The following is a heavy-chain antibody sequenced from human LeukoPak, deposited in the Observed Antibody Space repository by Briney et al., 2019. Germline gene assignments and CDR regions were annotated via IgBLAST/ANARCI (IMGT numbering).Heavy chain of an antibody. CDR1: GGSISSYY. CDR2: IYYSGTT. J-gene: IGHJ5*02. V-gene: IGHV4-59*01. Sequence: SETLSLTCTVSGGSISSYYWSWIRQPPGKGLEWIGYIYYSGTTNYNPSLRSRVTISVDTSKNQFSLKLSSVTPADTAVYYCAGGGIQLWSNNGVDPWGQGTLVTVSS. CDR3: AGGGIQLWSNNGVDP. D-gene: IGHD5-18*01.